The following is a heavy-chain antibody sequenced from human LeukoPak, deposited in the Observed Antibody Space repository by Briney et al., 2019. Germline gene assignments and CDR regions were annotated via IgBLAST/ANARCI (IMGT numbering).Heavy chain of an antibody. CDR3: ARGADFIRSGYYYGMDV. V-gene: IGHV4-31*03. CDR1: GGSLSRVGDE. CDR2: IYYNGST. D-gene: IGHD4-17*01. Sequence: TLSLTCTVSGGSLSRVGDEWGWPRDHPGRGREWLWHIYYNGSTYYNPSLKSRVTISVDTSKHQFSLKLSSVTAADTAVYFCARGADFIRSGYYYGMDVWGQGTTVTVSS. J-gene: IGHJ6*02.